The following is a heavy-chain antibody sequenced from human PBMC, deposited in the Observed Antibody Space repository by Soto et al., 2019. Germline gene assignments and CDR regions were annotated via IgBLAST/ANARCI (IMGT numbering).Heavy chain of an antibody. Sequence: GGSLRLSCAASGFTFSKYGMHWVRQAPGKGLEWVALIWNDGIRKVYVDSVKGRFTISRDNSKNTLDLQMSNLRDEDTAVYYCARDDDNDANALDYWGPGTLVTVSS. V-gene: IGHV3-33*01. CDR3: ARDDDNDANALDY. CDR1: GFTFSKYG. CDR2: IWNDGIRK. J-gene: IGHJ4*02.